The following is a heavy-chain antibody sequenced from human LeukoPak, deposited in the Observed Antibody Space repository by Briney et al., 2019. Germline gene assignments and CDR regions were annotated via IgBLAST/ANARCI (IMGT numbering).Heavy chain of an antibody. CDR1: GGSISSYY. V-gene: IGHV4-59*01. CDR3: ARAGSGRWGAFDI. CDR2: IYYSGST. D-gene: IGHD6-19*01. J-gene: IGHJ3*02. Sequence: WETLTLTCTVSGGSISSYYWSWIRQPPGKGLEWIGYIYYSGSTNYNPSIKSRVTISVDTSKNQFSLKLSSVTAADTAVYYCARAGSGRWGAFDIWGQGTMVTVPS.